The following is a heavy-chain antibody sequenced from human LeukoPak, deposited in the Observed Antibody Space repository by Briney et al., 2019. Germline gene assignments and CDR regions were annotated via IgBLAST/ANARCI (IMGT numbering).Heavy chain of an antibody. CDR1: GFTFSSYA. CDR3: AREFYGDSIFDY. Sequence: GGSLRLSCAASGFTFSSYAMHWVRQAPGKGLEWVVVISYDGSNKYYADSVKGRFTISRDNSKNTLYLQMNSLRAEDTAVYYCAREFYGDSIFDYWGQGTLVTVSS. V-gene: IGHV3-30*04. D-gene: IGHD4-17*01. J-gene: IGHJ4*02. CDR2: ISYDGSNK.